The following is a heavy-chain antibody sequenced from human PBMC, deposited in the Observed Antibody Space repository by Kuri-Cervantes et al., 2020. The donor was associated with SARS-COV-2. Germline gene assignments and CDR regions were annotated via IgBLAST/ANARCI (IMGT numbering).Heavy chain of an antibody. CDR2: IRSNSHGGAA. CDR1: GFTFGDHA. J-gene: IGHJ6*02. V-gene: IGHV3-49*03. CDR3: TRLRGFGPLLHGLDV. D-gene: IGHD6-25*01. Sequence: GESLKISCSASGFTFGDHAMSWFRQATGKGLEWVGFIRSNSHGGAAESAASVKGRFTISRDDSKSIAYLQMNSLKTEDTAVYYCTRLRGFGPLLHGLDVWGQGTTVTVSS.